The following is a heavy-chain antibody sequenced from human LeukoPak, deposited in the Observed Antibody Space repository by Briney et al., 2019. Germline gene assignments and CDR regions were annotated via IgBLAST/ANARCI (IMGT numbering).Heavy chain of an antibody. J-gene: IGHJ4*02. CDR3: ARSCGGDCYYFAY. CDR1: GYTFRSYA. V-gene: IGHV3-23*01. D-gene: IGHD2-21*02. CDR2: IRSSDGIT. Sequence: GGSLRLSCAASGYTFRSYAMTWVRQAPGKGLEWVSNIRSSDGITYYADSVKGRFTISRDSSKNTLYLQMNSLRAEDTAVYFCARSCGGDCYYFAYWGQGTLVTVSP.